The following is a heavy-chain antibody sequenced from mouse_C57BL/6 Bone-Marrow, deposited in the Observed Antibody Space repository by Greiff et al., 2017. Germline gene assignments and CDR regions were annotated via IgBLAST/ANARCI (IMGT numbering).Heavy chain of an antibody. CDR1: GYTFTDYE. D-gene: IGHD2-1*01. Sequence: QVQLQQSGAELVRPGASVTLSCKASGYTFTDYEMHWVKQTPVHGLEWIGAIDPETGGTAYNQTFKGKAILTADKSSSTAYMELRSLTSEDSAVYYCSLYYGNYHTPGTEGYWGQGTTLTVSS. CDR3: SLYYGNYHTPGTEGY. V-gene: IGHV1-15*01. J-gene: IGHJ2*01. CDR2: IDPETGGT.